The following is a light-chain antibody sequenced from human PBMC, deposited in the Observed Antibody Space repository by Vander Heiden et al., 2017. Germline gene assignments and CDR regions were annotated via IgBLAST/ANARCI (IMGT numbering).Light chain of an antibody. CDR2: EVS. V-gene: IGLV2-14*01. CDR3: SSYATNNALVI. J-gene: IGLJ2*01. Sequence: QSVLTQPPPVSGSPGKSIPISCTGSNNDVAAFDYVSWYQQHPGKAPKLMIYEVSNRPSGVSYRFSGSKSGNTASLTISGLQAEDEGDYYCSSYATNNALVIFGGGTKLTVL. CDR1: NNDVAAFDY.